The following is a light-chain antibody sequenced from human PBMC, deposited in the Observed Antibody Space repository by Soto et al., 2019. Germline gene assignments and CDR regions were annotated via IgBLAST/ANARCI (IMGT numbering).Light chain of an antibody. CDR2: GAS. Sequence: EVVLTQSPATLSVSPGDRATLSCRASQSVSRNLAWYQQKPGQAPRLLIYGASTRATGIPARFSGSGSGTEFTLTISSLQSGDFAVYYCQQYNNWPPWTFGQGTKVDIK. V-gene: IGKV3-15*01. CDR1: QSVSRN. J-gene: IGKJ1*01. CDR3: QQYNNWPPWT.